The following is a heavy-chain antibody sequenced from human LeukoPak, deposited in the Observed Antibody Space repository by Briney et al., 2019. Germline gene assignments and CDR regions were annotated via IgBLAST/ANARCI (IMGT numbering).Heavy chain of an antibody. D-gene: IGHD4-17*01. Sequence: QPGGSRRLSCAASGFTFSSYGMHWVRQAPGKGLEWVAVIWYDGGKKYYPDSVRGRFTISRDNSKNTLDLQMNSLRAEDTAVYYCARDAHGDDGFGGGMDVWGKGTTVTVSS. J-gene: IGHJ6*04. CDR1: GFTFSSYG. CDR2: IWYDGGKK. CDR3: ARDAHGDDGFGGGMDV. V-gene: IGHV3-33*01.